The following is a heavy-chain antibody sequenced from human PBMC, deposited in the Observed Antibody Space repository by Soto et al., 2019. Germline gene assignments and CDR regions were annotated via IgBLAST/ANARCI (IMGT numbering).Heavy chain of an antibody. CDR3: AGERLPYYYYGMDA. Sequence: SETLSLTCAVYGGSFSVYYWSWIRQPPGKGLEWIGEINHSGSTNYNPSLKSRVTISVDTSKNQFSLKLSSVTAADTAVYYCAGERLPYYYYGMDAWGQGTTVTVSS. V-gene: IGHV4-34*01. CDR2: INHSGST. CDR1: GGSFSVYY. J-gene: IGHJ6*02.